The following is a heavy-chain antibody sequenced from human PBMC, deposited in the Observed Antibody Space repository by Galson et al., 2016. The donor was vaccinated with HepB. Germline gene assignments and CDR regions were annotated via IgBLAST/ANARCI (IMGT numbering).Heavy chain of an antibody. CDR1: GFTFSAYG. D-gene: IGHD3-9*01. CDR3: VRDVGDILTNAKATDY. J-gene: IGHJ4*02. CDR2: IWHDGSKK. V-gene: IGHV3-33*01. Sequence: SLRLSCAATGFTFSAYGMHWVRQAPGKGLEWVSVIWHDGSKKYADSVKGRFGISRENFKNTLYLQMNSLRAEDTAVYYCVRDVGDILTNAKATDYWGQGTLVTVSS.